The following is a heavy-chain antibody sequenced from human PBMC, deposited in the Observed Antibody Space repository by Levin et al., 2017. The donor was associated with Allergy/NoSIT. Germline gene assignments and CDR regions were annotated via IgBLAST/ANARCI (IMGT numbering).Heavy chain of an antibody. Sequence: PGGSLRLSCAASGFTFSRYGMHWVRQAPGKGLEWVAVIWSAGSNKDYADSVKGRFTISRDNSKNTLYLQMNSLTAEDTAVYYCARDWGYTSAPIPTYYYAMGFWGQGTTVTVSS. D-gene: IGHD5-18*01. V-gene: IGHV3-33*01. J-gene: IGHJ6*02. CDR1: GFTFSRYG. CDR3: ARDWGYTSAPIPTYYYAMGF. CDR2: IWSAGSNK.